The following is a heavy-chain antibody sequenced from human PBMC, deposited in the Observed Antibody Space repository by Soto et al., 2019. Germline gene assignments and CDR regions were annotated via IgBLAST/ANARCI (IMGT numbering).Heavy chain of an antibody. V-gene: IGHV3-33*01. CDR2: IWYDGSNK. J-gene: IGHJ4*02. CDR3: AGDRRFLEWLDY. D-gene: IGHD3-3*01. CDR1: GFTFTSYG. Sequence: QVQLVESGGGVVQPGRSLTLSCVASGFTFTSYGIHWVRQAPGKGLEWVAVIWYDGSNKYYGDSVKGRFSISRDNSKNTVFLQMNSLRAEDTAVYYCAGDRRFLEWLDYWGQGTLVSVSS.